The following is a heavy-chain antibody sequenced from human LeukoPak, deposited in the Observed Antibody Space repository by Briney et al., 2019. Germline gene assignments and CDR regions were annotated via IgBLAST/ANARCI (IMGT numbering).Heavy chain of an antibody. CDR2: IYYSGST. CDR1: GGSISSGDYY. Sequence: PSETLSLTCTVSGGSISSGDYYWSWIRQPPGKGLEWIGYIYYSGSTYYNPSLKSRVTISVDTSKNQFSLKLSSVTAAGTAVYYCARDRDYSNNDAFDIWGQGTMVTVSS. CDR3: ARDRDYSNNDAFDI. V-gene: IGHV4-30-4*08. J-gene: IGHJ3*02. D-gene: IGHD4-11*01.